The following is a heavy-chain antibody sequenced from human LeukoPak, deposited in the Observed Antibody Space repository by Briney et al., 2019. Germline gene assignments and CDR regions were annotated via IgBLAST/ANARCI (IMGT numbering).Heavy chain of an antibody. CDR2: ISSSGSTI. J-gene: IGHJ6*03. D-gene: IGHD3-22*01. CDR1: GFTFSDYY. CDR3: ARGSYYYDSSGYYMDV. V-gene: IGHV3-11*04. Sequence: PGGSLRLSCAASGFTFSDYYMSWIPQAPGKGREWVSYISSSGSTIYFADSVKGRFTISRDNAKNSLYLQMNSLRAEDTAVYYCARGSYYYDSSGYYMDVWGKGTTVTVSS.